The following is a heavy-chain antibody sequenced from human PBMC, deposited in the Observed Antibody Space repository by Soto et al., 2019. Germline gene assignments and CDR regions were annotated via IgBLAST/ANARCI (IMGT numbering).Heavy chain of an antibody. J-gene: IGHJ5*02. V-gene: IGHV4-39*01. CDR1: GGSVSSSSYY. D-gene: IGHD5-18*01. CDR3: ARLPRIQLWLGWLDP. Sequence: PSGCLSLTCAVCGGSVSSSSYYWGWNRQPPGKGLEWIGTINYSGSTYYNPSLNSRVTISVDTSKNQFSLKVGSVTAADTAIYYCARLPRIQLWLGWLDPWGQGTLVTVSS. CDR2: INYSGST.